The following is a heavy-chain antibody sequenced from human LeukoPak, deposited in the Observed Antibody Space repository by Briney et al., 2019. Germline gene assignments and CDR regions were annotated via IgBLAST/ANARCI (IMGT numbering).Heavy chain of an antibody. D-gene: IGHD2-15*01. CDR2: FDPEDGET. V-gene: IGHV1-24*01. CDR3: ATDLGYCSGGSCYRNWFDP. J-gene: IGHJ5*02. Sequence: GASVNVSCKVSGYTLTELSMHWVRQAPGKGLEGMGGFDPEDGETIYAQKFQGRVTMTEDTSTDTAYMELSRLRSEDTAVYYCATDLGYCSGGSCYRNWFDPWGQGTLVTVSS. CDR1: GYTLTELS.